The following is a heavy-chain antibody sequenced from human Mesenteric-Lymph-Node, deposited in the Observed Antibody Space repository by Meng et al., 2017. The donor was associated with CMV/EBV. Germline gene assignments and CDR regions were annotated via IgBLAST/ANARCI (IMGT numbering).Heavy chain of an antibody. Sequence: GESLKISCAASGFTFSSYAMSWVRQAPGKGLEWVSAISGSGGSTYYADSVKGRFTISRDNSKNTLHLQMSSLRVEDTAVYYCAKAKSYYDFWGPLEHWGQGALVTVSS. J-gene: IGHJ1*01. D-gene: IGHD3-3*01. CDR1: GFTFSSYA. V-gene: IGHV3-23*01. CDR3: AKAKSYYDFWGPLEH. CDR2: ISGSGGST.